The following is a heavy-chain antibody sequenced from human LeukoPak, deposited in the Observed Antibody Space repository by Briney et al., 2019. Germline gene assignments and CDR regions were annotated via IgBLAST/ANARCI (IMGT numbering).Heavy chain of an antibody. D-gene: IGHD2-8*01. Sequence: PSETLSLTCGVYGGSLSGFYWNWIRQPPGKGLEWIGEMNPSGRTTYNPSLKSRVSMSLDTSKNQFSLKLSSVTAADTAVYYCARGLKPYCTNGVCYTGDFWGQGTLVTV. CDR2: MNPSGRT. V-gene: IGHV4-34*01. CDR1: GGSLSGFY. CDR3: ARGLKPYCTNGVCYTGDF. J-gene: IGHJ4*02.